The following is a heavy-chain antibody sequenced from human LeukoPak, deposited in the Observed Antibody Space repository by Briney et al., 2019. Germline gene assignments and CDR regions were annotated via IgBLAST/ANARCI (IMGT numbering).Heavy chain of an antibody. CDR3: ARNRLNDGFDI. CDR2: IYPGDSET. J-gene: IGHJ3*02. D-gene: IGHD3-16*02. Sequence: GESLKISCKGSGYSFTNYWIGWVRQMPGKGLEWMGIIYPGDSETRDNPSFQGQVTISDDKSISTAYLQWSSLKASDTAMYYCARNRLNDGFDIWGQGTMVTVSS. CDR1: GYSFTNYW. V-gene: IGHV5-51*01.